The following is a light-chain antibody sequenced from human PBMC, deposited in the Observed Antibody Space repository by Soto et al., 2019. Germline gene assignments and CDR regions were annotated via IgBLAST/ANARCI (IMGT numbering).Light chain of an antibody. Sequence: QSVLTQPASVSGSPGQSITISCTGTSSDVGSYNLVSWYQQHPDKAPKLMIYEVSKRPSGVSNRFSGSKSGNTASLTISGLQAEDEADYYCCSCAGSSTLYVFGTGTKVTVL. CDR1: SSDVGSYNL. CDR2: EVS. J-gene: IGLJ1*01. CDR3: CSCAGSSTLYV. V-gene: IGLV2-23*02.